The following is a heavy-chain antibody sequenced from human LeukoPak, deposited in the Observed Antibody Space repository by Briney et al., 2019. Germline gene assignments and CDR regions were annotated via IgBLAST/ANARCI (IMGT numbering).Heavy chain of an antibody. V-gene: IGHV3-23*01. Sequence: GGSLRLSCAASGFTFNSYAMYWVRQAPGKGLEWISGIFGSGGSAHYADSVKGRFTISRDNSKNTVYLQLDSLRVEDTAVYYCGKTTVGYSSGRYPGWPVDYWGQGALVTVSS. CDR2: IFGSGGSA. CDR3: GKTTVGYSSGRYPGWPVDY. J-gene: IGHJ4*02. CDR1: GFTFNSYA. D-gene: IGHD2-15*01.